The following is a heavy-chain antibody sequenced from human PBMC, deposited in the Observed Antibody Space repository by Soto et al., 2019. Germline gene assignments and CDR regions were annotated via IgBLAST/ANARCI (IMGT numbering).Heavy chain of an antibody. Sequence: QSLPCDVYSGSISSYYWSWIRQPAGKGLEWIGRIYTSGSTNYNPSLKSRVTMSVDTSKNQFSLKLSSVTAADTAVYYCARASSSWPYYYGMDVWGQGTTVTVAS. D-gene: IGHD6-13*01. V-gene: IGHV4-59*10. CDR1: SGSISSYY. J-gene: IGHJ6*02. CDR2: IYTSGST. CDR3: ARASSSWPYYYGMDV.